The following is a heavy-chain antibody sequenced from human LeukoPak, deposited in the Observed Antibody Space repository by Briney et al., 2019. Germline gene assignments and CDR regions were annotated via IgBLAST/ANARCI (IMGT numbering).Heavy chain of an antibody. V-gene: IGHV4-59*08. D-gene: IGHD1-26*01. CDR2: IYYSGST. CDR3: ARQAGLYSTPV. J-gene: IGHJ4*02. Sequence: SQTLSLTCTVSGGSIRSYYWSWIRQPPGKGLEWIGYIYYSGSTNYNPSLKSRVTISVDTSKNQFSLKLSSVTAADTAVYYCARQAGLYSTPVWGQGTLVTVSS. CDR1: GGSIRSYY.